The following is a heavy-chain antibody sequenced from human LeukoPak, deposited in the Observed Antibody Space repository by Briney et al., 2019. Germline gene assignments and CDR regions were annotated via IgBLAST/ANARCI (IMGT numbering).Heavy chain of an antibody. CDR2: IKQDGSEK. D-gene: IGHD3-16*02. Sequence: PGGSLRLSCAASGFTFSTSWMTWVRQAPGKGLEWVVNIKQDGSEKYYVDSVKGRFTVSRDNAKNSLYLQMNSLRAEDTAVYYCARDHVNYDYVWGSYRSIDYWGQGTLVTVSS. CDR1: GFTFSTSW. J-gene: IGHJ4*02. V-gene: IGHV3-7*01. CDR3: ARDHVNYDYVWGSYRSIDY.